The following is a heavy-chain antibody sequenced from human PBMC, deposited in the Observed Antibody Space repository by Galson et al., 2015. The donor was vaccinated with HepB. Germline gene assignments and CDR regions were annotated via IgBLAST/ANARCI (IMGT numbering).Heavy chain of an antibody. D-gene: IGHD3-10*01. CDR3: ASPSSHYYGSGSTLYYFDY. Sequence: SVKVSCKASGYTFTSSGVTWVRQAPGQGLEWMGWISIYNGNTNYARKFQGRLTMTTDTSTSTAYMELRSLRSDDTAVYYCASPSSHYYGSGSTLYYFDYWGQGTLVTVSS. CDR2: ISIYNGNT. J-gene: IGHJ4*02. CDR1: GYTFTSSG. V-gene: IGHV1-18*01.